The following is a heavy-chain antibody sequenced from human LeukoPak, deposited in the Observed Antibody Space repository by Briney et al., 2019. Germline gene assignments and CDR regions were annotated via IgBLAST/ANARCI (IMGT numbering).Heavy chain of an antibody. J-gene: IGHJ4*02. D-gene: IGHD1-26*01. CDR2: ISGSGGST. CDR3: AKDLIVGATRYYFDY. CDR1: GFTFSSYA. Sequence: GGSPRLSCAASGFTFSSYAMSWVRQAPGKGLEWVSAISGSGGSTYYADSVKGRFTISRDNSKNTLYLQMNSLRAEDTAVYYCAKDLIVGATRYYFDYWGQGTLVTVSS. V-gene: IGHV3-23*01.